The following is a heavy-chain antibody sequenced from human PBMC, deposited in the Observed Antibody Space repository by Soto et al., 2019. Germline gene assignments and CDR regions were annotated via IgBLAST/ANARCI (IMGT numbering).Heavy chain of an antibody. J-gene: IGHJ5*02. CDR3: TTYHGDYNFDH. CDR1: GYTLNEVA. V-gene: IGHV1-24*01. D-gene: IGHD4-17*01. Sequence: QVQLVQSGAEVKKPGASVKVSCKVSGYTLNEVAMHWVRQAPGKGLEWLAGFDPDEAETIYAQHFQGRVTMTEDTSTDTAYMELSSLRSKDTTLYFSTTYHGDYNFDHWGQGTLVTVSS. CDR2: FDPDEAET.